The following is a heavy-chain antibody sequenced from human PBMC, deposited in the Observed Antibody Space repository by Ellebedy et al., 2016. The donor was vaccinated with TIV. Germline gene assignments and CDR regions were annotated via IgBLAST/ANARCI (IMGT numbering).Heavy chain of an antibody. CDR3: ARVRDAYDTNEY. D-gene: IGHD1-1*01. CDR2: LKGDESLA. CDR1: GFTFSNYW. J-gene: IGHJ4*02. Sequence: GESLKISCAASGFTFSNYWMAWVRQAPGKGLEGVANLKGDESLAYYGDSVRGRFTISRDNAKNSLFLEMHTLRAEDTAVYYCARVRDAYDTNEYWGQGTLVAVPS. V-gene: IGHV3-7*01.